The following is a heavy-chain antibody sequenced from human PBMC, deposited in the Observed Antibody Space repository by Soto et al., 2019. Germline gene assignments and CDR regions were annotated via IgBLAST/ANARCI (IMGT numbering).Heavy chain of an antibody. CDR2: IWYDGSNK. Sequence: GGSLRLSCAASGVTFSGYGMHLVRQAPGKGLEWVAVIWYDGSNKYYADSVKGRFTISRDNSKSTLYLQVNSLRAEDTAVYYCARGGGDHYDSSGYYWTFDYWGQGTLVTVSS. CDR3: ARGGGDHYDSSGYYWTFDY. CDR1: GVTFSGYG. D-gene: IGHD3-22*01. J-gene: IGHJ4*02. V-gene: IGHV3-33*01.